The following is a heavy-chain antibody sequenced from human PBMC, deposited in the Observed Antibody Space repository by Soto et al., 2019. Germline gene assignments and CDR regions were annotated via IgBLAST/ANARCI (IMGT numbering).Heavy chain of an antibody. CDR1: GGTFSSYA. CDR2: IIPIFGTA. D-gene: IGHD6-13*01. J-gene: IGHJ5*02. CDR3: ARDRTDSSSWYVVDWLHP. V-gene: IGHV1-69*13. Sequence: SVKVSCKASGGTFSSYAISWVRQAPGQGLEWMGGIIPIFGTANYTQKFQGRVTITADESTSTAYMELSSLRSEDTAVYYCARDRTDSSSWYVVDWLHPSGPGTIVTVYS.